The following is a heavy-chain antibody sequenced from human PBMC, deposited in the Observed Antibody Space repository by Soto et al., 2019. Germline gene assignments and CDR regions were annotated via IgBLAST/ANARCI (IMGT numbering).Heavy chain of an antibody. V-gene: IGHV3-30*18. D-gene: IGHD6-13*01. Sequence: QVQLVESGGGVVQPGRSLRLSCAASGFTFSSYGMHWVRQAPGKGLEWVAVISYDGSNKYYADSVKGRFTISRDNSKNTLYLQINSLRAEDTAVYYCAKQPYSSSWYVDYYYGMDVWGQGTTVTVSS. CDR1: GFTFSSYG. CDR2: ISYDGSNK. CDR3: AKQPYSSSWYVDYYYGMDV. J-gene: IGHJ6*02.